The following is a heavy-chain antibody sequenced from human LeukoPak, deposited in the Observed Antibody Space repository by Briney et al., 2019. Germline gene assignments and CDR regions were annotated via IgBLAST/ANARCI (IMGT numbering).Heavy chain of an antibody. CDR2: VSTYNGDT. D-gene: IGHD3-3*01. CDR3: ARMSPIKYYDFWSGSQNWFDP. J-gene: IGHJ5*02. Sequence: GASVKVSCKASGYTFTSYGISWVRQAPGQGLEWMGWVSTYNGDTKYAQKFQDRVTMTRDISTTTVYMELRGLRSDDTAVYYCARMSPIKYYDFWSGSQNWFDPWGQGTLVTVSS. V-gene: IGHV1-18*01. CDR1: GYTFTSYG.